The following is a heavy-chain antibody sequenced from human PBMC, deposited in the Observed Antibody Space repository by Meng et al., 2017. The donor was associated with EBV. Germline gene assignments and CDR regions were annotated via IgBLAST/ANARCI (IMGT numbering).Heavy chain of an antibody. CDR1: GASVSGGTFH. V-gene: IGHV4-61*01. CDR2: IYDGGTT. D-gene: IGHD6-6*01. CDR3: AKSSSSTPGVVDS. Sequence: QVQLQESGPGLVKPSVXXXXXCTVSGASVSGGTFHWSWIRQPPGKELEWIGYIYDGGTTIYNPSLKSRVTIFLDTSRNQFSLGLRSVTTADTAVYYCAKSSSSTPGVVDSWGQGTLVTVSS. J-gene: IGHJ4*02.